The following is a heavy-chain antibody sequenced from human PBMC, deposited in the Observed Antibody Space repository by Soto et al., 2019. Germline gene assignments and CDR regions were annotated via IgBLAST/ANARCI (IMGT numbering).Heavy chain of an antibody. CDR2: ISRNGGST. J-gene: IGHJ4*02. D-gene: IGHD4-4*01. Sequence: GGSLRLSCSASGFTFSSYAMHWVRQAPGKGLEYVSAISRNGGSTYYADSVKGRFTISRDNSKNTLYLQMSSLRAEDTAVYYWVKAPPFTQYAPFDYWGQGTLVTVSS. V-gene: IGHV3-64D*08. CDR3: VKAPPFTQYAPFDY. CDR1: GFTFSSYA.